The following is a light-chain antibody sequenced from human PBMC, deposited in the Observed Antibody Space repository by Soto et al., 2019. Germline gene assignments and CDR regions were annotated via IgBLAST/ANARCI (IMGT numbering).Light chain of an antibody. Sequence: EIVLPQSQGILSLSPGERASLSCGASQSISSSFLAWYQQKPGQAPRLLIYGASSRATGIPDRFSGTGSETDFTLTISRLEPEDFAVYYCQQYDNSRITFGQGTRLEI. CDR2: GAS. CDR1: QSISSSF. CDR3: QQYDNSRIT. J-gene: IGKJ5*01. V-gene: IGKV3-20*01.